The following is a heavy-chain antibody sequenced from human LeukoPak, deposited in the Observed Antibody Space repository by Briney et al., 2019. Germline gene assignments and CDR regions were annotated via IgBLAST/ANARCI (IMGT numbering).Heavy chain of an antibody. CDR2: IYTGGST. CDR1: GFTVSNNY. Sequence: GGSLRLSCAASGFTVSNNYMSWVRQAPGKGIEWVSVIYTGGSTYYADSVRGRFTISRDTSKNAVYLQMNSLRAEDTAVYYCARDIWHSSGYWGQGTLVTVSS. V-gene: IGHV3-53*01. CDR3: ARDIWHSSGY. J-gene: IGHJ4*02. D-gene: IGHD6-19*01.